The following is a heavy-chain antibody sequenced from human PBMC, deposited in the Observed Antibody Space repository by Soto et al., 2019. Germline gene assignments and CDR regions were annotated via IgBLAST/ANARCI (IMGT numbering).Heavy chain of an antibody. CDR3: AWSAREFVY. V-gene: IGHV3-15*01. Sequence: EVQLVESGGGLVQPGGSLRLSCAASGFTFSNAWMSWVRQTPGKGLECLGRIRSNTDGGATEYAAPVKGRFSVSRDDSRNTLFLEMNSLEMEDTGIYFCAWSAREFVYWGQGTLVTVSP. CDR1: GFTFSNAW. CDR2: IRSNTDGGAT. J-gene: IGHJ4*02. D-gene: IGHD3-3*01.